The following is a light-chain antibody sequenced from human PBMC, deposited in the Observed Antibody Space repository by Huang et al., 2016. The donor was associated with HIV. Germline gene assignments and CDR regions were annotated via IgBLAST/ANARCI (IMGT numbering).Light chain of an antibody. V-gene: IGKV3D-15*01. CDR2: GAS. CDR3: QQYNNWPPWT. Sequence: EIVMTQSPGTLSVSPGERATLSCRASQGVVNNVAWYQQKPGQTPWLLIHGASTRATGIPARFSVSASGTEFTLTISSLQTEDFAIYYCQQYNNWPPWTFGQGTRV. CDR1: QGVVNN. J-gene: IGKJ1*01.